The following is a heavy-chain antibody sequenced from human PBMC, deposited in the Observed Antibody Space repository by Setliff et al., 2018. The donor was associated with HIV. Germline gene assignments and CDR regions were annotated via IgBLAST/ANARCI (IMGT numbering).Heavy chain of an antibody. J-gene: IGHJ6*02. CDR3: ARGGAVTVLGIPSYAYFYGLDV. CDR1: AWSLSGYF. CDR2: INYAGVA. V-gene: IGHV4-34*01. Sequence: PSETLSLTGGVDAWSLSGYFWVWVRQSPKRGLEWIGEINYAGVADYSPSLKSRVTMSIDTSKSQFSLKVSSVTAADTAVYFCARGGAVTVLGIPSYAYFYGLDVWGQGTTVTVSS. D-gene: IGHD2-21*02.